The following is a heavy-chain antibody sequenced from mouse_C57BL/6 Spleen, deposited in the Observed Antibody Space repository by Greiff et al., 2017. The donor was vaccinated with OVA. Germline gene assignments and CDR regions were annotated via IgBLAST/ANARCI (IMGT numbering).Heavy chain of an antibody. V-gene: IGHV5-17*01. CDR1: GFTFSDYG. Sequence: DVKLVESGGGLVKPGGSLKLSCAASGFTFSDYGMHWVRQAPEKGLEWVAYISSGSSTIYYADTVKGRFTISRDNAKNTLFLQMTSLRSEDTAMYYCANGGWFAYWGQGTLVTVSA. D-gene: IGHD1-1*01. CDR3: ANGGWFAY. CDR2: ISSGSSTI. J-gene: IGHJ3*01.